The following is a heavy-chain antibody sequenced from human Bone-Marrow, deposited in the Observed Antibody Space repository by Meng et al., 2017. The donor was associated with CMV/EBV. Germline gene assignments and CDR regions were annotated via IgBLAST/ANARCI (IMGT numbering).Heavy chain of an antibody. J-gene: IGHJ5*02. Sequence: LSGVVSGFSVTYGWMSWVRQAPGKGLEWVGRIKGKTSGGTIDYAAPVKDRFTISRDDSKNTVYLHMNSLRTEDTAVYYCAPWWAFGPWGQGDLVTVSS. D-gene: IGHD2-15*01. V-gene: IGHV3-15*01. CDR3: APWWAFGP. CDR2: IKGKTSGGTI. CDR1: GFSVTYGW.